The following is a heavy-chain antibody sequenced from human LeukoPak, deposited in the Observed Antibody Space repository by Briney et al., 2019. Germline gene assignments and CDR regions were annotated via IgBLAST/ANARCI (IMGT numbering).Heavy chain of an antibody. CDR2: ISAYNGNT. V-gene: IGHV1-18*01. J-gene: IGHJ4*02. CDR1: GYTFTSYG. Sequence: ASVKVSCKASGYTFTSYGISWVRQAPGQGLEWMGWISAYNGNTNYAQKLQGRVTMTTDTSTSTAYMELRSLRSDDTAVYYCARDRAPPRITGTTIDYWGQGTLVTVSS. D-gene: IGHD1-7*01. CDR3: ARDRAPPRITGTTIDY.